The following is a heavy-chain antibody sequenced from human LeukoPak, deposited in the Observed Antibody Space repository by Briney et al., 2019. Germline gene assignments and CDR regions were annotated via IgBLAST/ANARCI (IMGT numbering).Heavy chain of an antibody. J-gene: IGHJ4*02. CDR1: GGSISSYY. D-gene: IGHD3-10*01. V-gene: IGHV4-38-2*02. CDR3: ARDPLWFGEAVFDY. CDR2: IYHRGTT. Sequence: SETLSLTCTVSGGSISSYYWSWIRQPPGKGLEWIGSIYHRGTTYYNPSLKSRVTISVDTSKNQFSLKLSSVTAADTAVYYCARDPLWFGEAVFDYWGQGTLVTVSS.